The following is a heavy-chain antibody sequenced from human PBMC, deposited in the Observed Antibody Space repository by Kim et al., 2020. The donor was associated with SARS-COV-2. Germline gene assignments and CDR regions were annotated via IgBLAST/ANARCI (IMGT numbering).Heavy chain of an antibody. J-gene: IGHJ4*02. Sequence: GGSLRLSCAASGFTFNNYVMAWVRQAPGKGLEWVSDISGSGKDSYYADSVKGRFTISRDNSKNTVDLQMNSLRGEDTAVYYCAKNPTDSDVLYYFDSWGQGTQVTVSS. CDR3: AKNPTDSDVLYYFDS. D-gene: IGHD3-22*01. CDR2: ISGSGKDS. CDR1: GFTFNNYV. V-gene: IGHV3-23*01.